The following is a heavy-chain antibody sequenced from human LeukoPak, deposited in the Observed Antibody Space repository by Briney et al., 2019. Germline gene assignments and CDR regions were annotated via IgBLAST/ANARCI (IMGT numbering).Heavy chain of an antibody. V-gene: IGHV3-7*01. J-gene: IGHJ4*02. CDR2: IKQDGSEK. Sequence: GGSLRLSCAASGFTFSSYWLSWVRQAPGKGLEWVANIKQDGSEKYYVNSVKGRFTISRDNAKNSLYLQMNSLRAEDTAVYYCARVDSSGYYFDYWGQGTLVTASS. CDR3: ARVDSSGYYFDY. D-gene: IGHD3-22*01. CDR1: GFTFSSYW.